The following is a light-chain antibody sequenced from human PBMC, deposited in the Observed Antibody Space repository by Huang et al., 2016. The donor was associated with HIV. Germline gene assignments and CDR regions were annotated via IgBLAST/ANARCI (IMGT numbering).Light chain of an antibody. CDR3: LQTYTDPHT. Sequence: AIQMTQSPSSLSASVGDRVTITCRASQDIRDDLAWFQQRPGKVPKLLIAAASTLQSGVTSRFSGSGSGTDFILTITSLQPEDFAAYYCLQTYTDPHTFGQGTNLQIK. CDR1: QDIRDD. V-gene: IGKV1-6*01. CDR2: AAS. J-gene: IGKJ2*01.